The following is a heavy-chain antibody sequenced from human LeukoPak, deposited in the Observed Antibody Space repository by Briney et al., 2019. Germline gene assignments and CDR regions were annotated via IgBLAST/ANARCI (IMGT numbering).Heavy chain of an antibody. CDR3: ARASAGNFGQ. CDR1: GFTFSSYS. V-gene: IGHV3-21*01. J-gene: IGHJ4*02. D-gene: IGHD4-23*01. CDR2: ITSSNSL. Sequence: GGSLRLSCAASGFTFSSYSMNWVRQAPGKGLEWVSSITSSNSLYYADSVKGRFTISRDNAQNSVYLQMNSLRAEDMAVYYCARASAGNFGQWGQETLVTVSP.